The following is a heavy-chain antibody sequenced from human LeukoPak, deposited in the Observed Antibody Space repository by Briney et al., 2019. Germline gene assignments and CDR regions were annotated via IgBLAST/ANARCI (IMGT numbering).Heavy chain of an antibody. J-gene: IGHJ5*02. V-gene: IGHV3-30*03. CDR2: VSNSGTTT. D-gene: IGHD1-26*01. CDR3: AREGLGPTFSAWFDP. Sequence: GGSLRLSCAASGFTFSGYGIHWVRQAPGKGLEWVTVVSNSGTTTYYADSVKGRFTISRDNSKNTLYLQMNSLTSEDTAIYYCAREGLGPTFSAWFDPWGQGTLVTVSS. CDR1: GFTFSGYG.